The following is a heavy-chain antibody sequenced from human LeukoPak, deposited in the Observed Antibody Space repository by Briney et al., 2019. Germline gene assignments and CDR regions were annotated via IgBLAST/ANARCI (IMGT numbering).Heavy chain of an antibody. CDR2: ISYDGSNK. D-gene: IGHD3-10*01. Sequence: GGSLRLSCAASGFTFSSYGMHWVRQAPGKGLEWVAVISYDGSNKYYADSVKGRFTISRDNSKNTLYLQMNSLRAEDTAVYYCARARSLLFMDVWGKGTTVTISS. J-gene: IGHJ6*03. V-gene: IGHV3-30*03. CDR3: ARARSLLFMDV. CDR1: GFTFSSYG.